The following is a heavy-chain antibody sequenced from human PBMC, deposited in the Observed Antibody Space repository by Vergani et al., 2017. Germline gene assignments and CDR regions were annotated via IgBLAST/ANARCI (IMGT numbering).Heavy chain of an antibody. CDR2: IKSKTDGGPT. CDR1: GFTFSNAW. CDR3: TTDGLAAAVNR. D-gene: IGHD6-13*01. V-gene: IGHV3-15*01. J-gene: IGHJ5*02. Sequence: EVQLVESGGGLVKPGGSLRLSCAASGFTFSNAWMSWVRQAPGKGLEWVGRIKSKTDGGPTDYAAPVKGRFTISRDDSKNTMYLQMNRLKTEDTAVYYCTTDGLAAAVNRWGQGTLVTVSS.